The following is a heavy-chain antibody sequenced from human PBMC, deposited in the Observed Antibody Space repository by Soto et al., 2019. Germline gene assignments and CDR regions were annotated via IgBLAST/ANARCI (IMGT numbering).Heavy chain of an antibody. Sequence: SETLSLTCAVSGYSISSGYYWGWIRQPPGKGLEWIGSIYHSGSTYYNPSLKSRVTISVDTSKNQFSLKLSSVTAADTAAYYCARAQGPSDYWGQGTLVTVSS. V-gene: IGHV4-38-2*01. J-gene: IGHJ4*02. CDR1: GYSISSGYY. CDR2: IYHSGST. CDR3: ARAQGPSDY.